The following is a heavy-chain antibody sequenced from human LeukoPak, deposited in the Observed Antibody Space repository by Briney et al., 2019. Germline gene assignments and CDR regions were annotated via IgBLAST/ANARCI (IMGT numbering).Heavy chain of an antibody. CDR3: ARDRGIAAAGTGY. V-gene: IGHV1-69*13. J-gene: IGHJ4*02. CDR2: IIPIFGTA. CDR1: GGTFSSYA. D-gene: IGHD6-13*01. Sequence: RASVKVSCKASGGTFSSYAISWVRQAPGQGLEWMGGIIPIFGTANYAQKFQGRVTITADESTSTAYMELSSLRSEDMAVYYCARDRGIAAAGTGYWGQGTLVTVSS.